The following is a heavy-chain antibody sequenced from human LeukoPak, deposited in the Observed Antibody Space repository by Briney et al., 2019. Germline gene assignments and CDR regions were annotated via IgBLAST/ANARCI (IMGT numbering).Heavy chain of an antibody. CDR3: ARLGGGVVVPAAMPVRDYYGMDV. Sequence: GESLKISCKGSGYSFISYWIGWVRQMPGKGLEWMGIIYPGDSDTRYSPSFQGQVTISADKSISTAYLQWSSLKASDTAMYYCARLGGGVVVPAAMPVRDYYGMDVWGQGTTVTVSS. V-gene: IGHV5-51*01. D-gene: IGHD2-2*01. J-gene: IGHJ6*02. CDR1: GYSFISYW. CDR2: IYPGDSDT.